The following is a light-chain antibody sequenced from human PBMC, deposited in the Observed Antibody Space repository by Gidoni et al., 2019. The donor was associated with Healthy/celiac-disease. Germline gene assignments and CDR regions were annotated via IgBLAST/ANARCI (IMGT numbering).Light chain of an antibody. V-gene: IGKV1-33*01. CDR2: DAS. CDR1: QDISNY. Sequence: DIQMTQSPSSLSASVGDRVTITCQSRQDISNYLNWYQQKPGKAPKLLIYDASNLETGVPSRFSGSGSGTDFTFTISSLQPEDIATYYCQQYDNLPPVITFXQXTRLEIK. J-gene: IGKJ5*01. CDR3: QQYDNLPPVIT.